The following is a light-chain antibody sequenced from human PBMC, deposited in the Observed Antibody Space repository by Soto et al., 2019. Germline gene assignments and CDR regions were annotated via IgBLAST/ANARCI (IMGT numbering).Light chain of an antibody. V-gene: IGKV3D-20*01. J-gene: IGKJ1*01. CDR2: DAS. CDR1: QSVSSNS. CDR3: HQDGTPLLT. Sequence: EIGVTQSPSTLSLSTGETATLSCGASQSVSSNSLAWYHQKSGMAHMLLIYDASRRDTGITDRFSGSGSGTEFSLTISRLDPEDFAMYYCHQDGTPLLTFGHGNKVEVK.